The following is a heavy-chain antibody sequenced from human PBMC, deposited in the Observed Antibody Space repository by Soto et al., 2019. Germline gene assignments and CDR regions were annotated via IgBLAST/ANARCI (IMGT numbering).Heavy chain of an antibody. CDR3: AREGYYSGSGSYSPPRYYGMDV. D-gene: IGHD3-10*01. J-gene: IGHJ6*02. Sequence: QVQLVQSGAEVKKPGSSVKISCKASGYTFISYGISWVRQAPGQGREWMGWISAYNDYTNYAQKRQGRVTMTTDTSTRIAYLELRSLRSDDTAVYYCAREGYYSGSGSYSPPRYYGMDVWGQGTTVTVSS. CDR2: ISAYNDYT. CDR1: GYTFISYG. V-gene: IGHV1-18*01.